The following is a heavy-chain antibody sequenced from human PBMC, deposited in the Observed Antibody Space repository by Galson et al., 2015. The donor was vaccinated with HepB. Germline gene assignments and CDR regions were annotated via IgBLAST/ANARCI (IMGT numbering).Heavy chain of an antibody. CDR1: GFTFSYHA. CDR2: ISNDGSNT. J-gene: IGHJ6*03. CDR3: ARVRLNSYYYCLDV. Sequence: SLRLSCAASGFTFSYHAIHWVRRPPGKGLEWLAFISNDGSNTYYSDSVGGRFTISRDNSKSTLFLQMDSLRVEDTAVYYCARVRLNSYYYCLDVWGKGTTVTVSS. V-gene: IGHV3-30-3*01. D-gene: IGHD3-16*01.